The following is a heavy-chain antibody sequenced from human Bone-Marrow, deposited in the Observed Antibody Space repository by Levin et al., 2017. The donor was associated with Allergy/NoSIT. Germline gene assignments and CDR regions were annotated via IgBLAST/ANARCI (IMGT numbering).Heavy chain of an antibody. D-gene: IGHD5-12*01. CDR1: SSPFILSS. CDR2: INPSGGAT. J-gene: IGHJ5*02. V-gene: IGHV1-46*01. CDR3: ARGYSQLSSPDL. Sequence: AGESLKISCKTSSSPFILSSLPFLLPSPFQGLEWMGIINPSGGATTYSQNFQIRVTMTTDTSTDTIYMELRNLISEDTAVYYGARGYSQLSSPDLWGLGTLVTVSS.